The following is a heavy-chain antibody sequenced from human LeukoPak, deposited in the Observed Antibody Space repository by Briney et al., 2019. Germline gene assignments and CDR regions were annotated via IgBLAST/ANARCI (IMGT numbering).Heavy chain of an antibody. J-gene: IGHJ3*02. CDR1: GGSISSYY. V-gene: IGHV4-4*07. Sequence: PSETLSLTCTVSGGSISSYYWSWIRQPAGKGLEWIGRVYTSRSTYYNPSLKSRVTISVDTSKNQFSLKLSSVSAADTAVYYCAGLRGRPHAFDIWGQGTVVTVSS. CDR2: VYTSRST. CDR3: AGLRGRPHAFDI. D-gene: IGHD5-12*01.